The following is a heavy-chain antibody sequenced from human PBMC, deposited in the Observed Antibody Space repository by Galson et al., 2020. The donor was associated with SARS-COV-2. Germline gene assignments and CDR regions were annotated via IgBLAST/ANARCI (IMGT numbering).Heavy chain of an antibody. Sequence: GGSLRLSCATSGFTFRSYTMNWVRQAPGKGLEWVASISSTSSTNPYIPYADSVKGRFTISRDNARNSVYLQMTSLRVEDTALYYCTRDYGFWGQGTLVTVSS. D-gene: IGHD3-10*01. V-gene: IGHV3-21*01. J-gene: IGHJ4*02. CDR3: TRDYGF. CDR2: ISSTSSTNPYI. CDR1: GFTFRSYT.